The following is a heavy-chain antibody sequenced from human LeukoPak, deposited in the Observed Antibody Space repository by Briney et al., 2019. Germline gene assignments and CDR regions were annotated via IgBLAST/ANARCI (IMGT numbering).Heavy chain of an antibody. Sequence: SETLSLTCTVSGYSISSGYYWGWIRQPPGKGLEWIGSIYHSGSTYYNPSLKSRVTISVDTSKNQFSLKLSSVTAADTAVYYCARVLSGSGSLYYYYYYMDVWGKGTTVTISS. V-gene: IGHV4-38-2*02. CDR3: ARVLSGSGSLYYYYYYMDV. CDR1: GYSISSGYY. D-gene: IGHD6-19*01. CDR2: IYHSGST. J-gene: IGHJ6*03.